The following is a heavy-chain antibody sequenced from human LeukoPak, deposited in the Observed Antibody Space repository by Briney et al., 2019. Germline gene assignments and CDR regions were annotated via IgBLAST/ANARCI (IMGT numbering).Heavy chain of an antibody. Sequence: PSETLSLTCTVSGGSINSSSYYWGWIRQPPGKGLEWIGNIYYSGSTNYNPSLKSRVTISVDTSKTQFSLRLSSVTAADTALYYCARAGTPITMIVVESNWCDPWGQGTLVTVSS. V-gene: IGHV4-61*05. CDR2: IYYSGST. J-gene: IGHJ5*02. CDR1: GGSINSSSYY. D-gene: IGHD3-22*01. CDR3: ARAGTPITMIVVESNWCDP.